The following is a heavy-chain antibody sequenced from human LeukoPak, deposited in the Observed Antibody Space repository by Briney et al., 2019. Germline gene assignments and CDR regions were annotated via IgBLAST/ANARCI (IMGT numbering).Heavy chain of an antibody. D-gene: IGHD5-12*01. CDR1: GGSISSYY. Sequence: PSETLSLTCTVSGGSISSYYWSWIRQPPGKGLEWIGYIYYSGTTNYNPSLKSRVTISVDTSKNQFSLKLSSVTAADTAVYYCARSFSGYDSAYYYYMDVWGKGTTVTVSS. CDR3: ARSFSGYDSAYYYYMDV. J-gene: IGHJ6*03. V-gene: IGHV4-59*01. CDR2: IYYSGTT.